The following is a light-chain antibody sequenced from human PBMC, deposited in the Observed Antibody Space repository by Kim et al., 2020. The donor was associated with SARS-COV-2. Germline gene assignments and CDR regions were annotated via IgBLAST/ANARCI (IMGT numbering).Light chain of an antibody. CDR3: QQYNSYT. CDR1: QSINNW. Sequence: DIQMTQSPSTLYASVGDRVTITCRASQSINNWLAWYQQKPGKAPKLLMYKASTLESGVPSRFSGSGSGTEFTLTISSLQPDDFVTYYCQQYNSYTFGQGTKLEI. V-gene: IGKV1-5*03. CDR2: KAS. J-gene: IGKJ2*01.